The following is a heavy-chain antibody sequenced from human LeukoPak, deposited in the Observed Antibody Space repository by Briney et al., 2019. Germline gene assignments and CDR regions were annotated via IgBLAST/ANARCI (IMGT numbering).Heavy chain of an antibody. CDR3: ARQRYFDWLPSSDYYGMDV. CDR1: GGSISIGGYY. D-gene: IGHD3-9*01. CDR2: IYYSGST. J-gene: IGHJ6*02. Sequence: PSQTLSLTCTVSGGSISIGGYYWSWIRQHPGKGLEWIGYIYYSGSTYYNPSLKSRVTISVDTSKNQFSLRLSSVTAADTAVYYCARQRYFDWLPSSDYYGMDVWGQGTTVTVSS. V-gene: IGHV4-31*03.